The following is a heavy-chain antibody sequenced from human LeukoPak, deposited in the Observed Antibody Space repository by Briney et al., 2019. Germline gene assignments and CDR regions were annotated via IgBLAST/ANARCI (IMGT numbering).Heavy chain of an antibody. CDR1: GFTFSTYG. Sequence: PGGSLRLSCAASGFTFSTYGMHWVRQAPGKGLEWLAVISYDERNQYYADSMKDRFTISRDNSKNTLYLQMNSLRVEDTAVYYCAKDRRTYYYGMDVWGQGTTVTVSS. CDR2: ISYDERNQ. V-gene: IGHV3-30*18. CDR3: AKDRRTYYYGMDV. J-gene: IGHJ6*02.